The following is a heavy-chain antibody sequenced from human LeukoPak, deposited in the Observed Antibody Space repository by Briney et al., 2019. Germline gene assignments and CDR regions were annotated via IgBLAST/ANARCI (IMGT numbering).Heavy chain of an antibody. Sequence: GGSLRLSCAASGFGFDDLAMHWVRQVPGKGLEWISGSTWNGGPIGYAESVKGRFTISRDNAKNFLYLQMNTLRPEDTALYYCARAHQVLMIASAFDVWGQGTMVTVSS. CDR1: GFGFDDLA. J-gene: IGHJ3*01. D-gene: IGHD3-22*01. CDR3: ARAHQVLMIASAFDV. CDR2: STWNGGPI. V-gene: IGHV3-9*01.